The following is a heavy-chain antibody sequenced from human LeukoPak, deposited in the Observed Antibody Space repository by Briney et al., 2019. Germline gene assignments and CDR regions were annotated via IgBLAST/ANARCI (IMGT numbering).Heavy chain of an antibody. CDR3: ARLSGGSWANTEYFPD. CDR1: GYTFNTHW. J-gene: IGHJ1*01. V-gene: IGHV5-51*01. Sequence: GQSLKISCKASGYTFNTHWIGWVRQKPRKRLEWMAIVYPGDSHTRYSPSFQGHFTISADKTVTTAYLQWSSLEASDTAVYYCARLSGGSWANTEYFPDWGQGTLVIVSS. CDR2: VYPGDSHT. D-gene: IGHD7-27*01.